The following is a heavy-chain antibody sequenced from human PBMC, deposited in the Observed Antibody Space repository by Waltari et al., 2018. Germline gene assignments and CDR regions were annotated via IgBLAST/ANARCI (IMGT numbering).Heavy chain of an antibody. CDR3: ARDNWGPDY. D-gene: IGHD7-27*01. CDR1: GFTFTRCG. CDR2: RGSER. J-gene: IGHJ4*02. Sequence: EVQLVESGGALVQPGGSLRLSCAASGFTFTRCGMTWVRQAPGRGLEWLDKRGSERNSVDSGRGRFTIARDNAKNAVYLQMNSLRAEDTAVYYCARDNWGPDYWGQGTLVTVSS. V-gene: IGHV3-7*01.